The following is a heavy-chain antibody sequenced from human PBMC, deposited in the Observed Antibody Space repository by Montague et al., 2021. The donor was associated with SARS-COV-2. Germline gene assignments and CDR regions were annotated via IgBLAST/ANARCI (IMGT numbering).Heavy chain of an antibody. CDR2: IYDSGST. CDR3: ARENTVTTFVGPYYIDS. V-gene: IGHV4-59*02. CDR1: GSSVRSYF. Sequence: SETLSLTCIVSGSSVRSYFWSWIRQPPGKGLEWIGNIYDSGSTNYNPSLKSRVTISVDTSKNQFSLKLSSVTAADTAVYYCARENTVTTFVGPYYIDSWGQGTLVTVSA. D-gene: IGHD4-17*01. J-gene: IGHJ4*02.